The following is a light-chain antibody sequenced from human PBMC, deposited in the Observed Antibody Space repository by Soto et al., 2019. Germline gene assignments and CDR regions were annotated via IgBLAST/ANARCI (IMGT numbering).Light chain of an antibody. CDR3: LHYNDWPIT. J-gene: IGKJ5*01. CDR2: DAS. Sequence: EIVLIQSPATLSLSPGARSPLSCRASQSVGSYLAWYQHKPGQAPRLLISDASNRATGIPARFSGSGSETDFTLTISSLEPEDFAVYYCLHYNDWPITFGQGTRLEIK. V-gene: IGKV3-11*01. CDR1: QSVGSY.